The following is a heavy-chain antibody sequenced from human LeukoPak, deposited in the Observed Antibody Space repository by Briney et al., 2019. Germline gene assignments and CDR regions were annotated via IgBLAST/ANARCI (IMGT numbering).Heavy chain of an antibody. Sequence: ASVKVSCKASGGTFSSYAISWVRQAPGQGLEWMGWISAYNGNTNYAQKLQGRVTMTTDTSTSTAYMELRSLRSDDTAVYYCARGDIVVVVAATPIFADYWGQGTLVTVSS. J-gene: IGHJ4*02. CDR1: GGTFSSYA. D-gene: IGHD2-15*01. V-gene: IGHV1-18*01. CDR3: ARGDIVVVVAATPIFADY. CDR2: ISAYNGNT.